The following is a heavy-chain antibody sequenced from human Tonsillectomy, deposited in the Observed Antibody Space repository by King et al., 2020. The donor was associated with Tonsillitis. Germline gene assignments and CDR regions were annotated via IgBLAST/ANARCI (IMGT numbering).Heavy chain of an antibody. J-gene: IGHJ6*02. CDR1: GGSISSSNW. Sequence: VQLQESGPGLVKPSGTLSLTCAVSGGSISSSNWRSWVRQPPGKGLEWVGEIYHRGSTNYNPSLKSRVTITVDKSKNQLSLELTSVTAADTAAYYCARWGYGDYYYNAMDVWGQGTTVTVTS. CDR3: ARWGYGDYYYNAMDV. D-gene: IGHD4-17*01. V-gene: IGHV4-4*02. CDR2: IYHRGST.